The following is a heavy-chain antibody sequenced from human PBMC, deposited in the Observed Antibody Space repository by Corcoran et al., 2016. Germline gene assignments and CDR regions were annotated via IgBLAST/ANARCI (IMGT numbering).Heavy chain of an antibody. D-gene: IGHD4-17*01. Sequence: QVQLVQSGAEVKKPGASVKVSCKASGYTFTGYYMHWVRQAPGQGLEWMGWINPNSGGTKYAQKFQDRVTMTRDTAISTGYMELRRLRSDDTAMYYCARGEMSTVESWGQGTLVTVSS. CDR1: GYTFTGYY. J-gene: IGHJ4*02. CDR3: ARGEMSTVES. V-gene: IGHV1-2*02. CDR2: INPNSGGT.